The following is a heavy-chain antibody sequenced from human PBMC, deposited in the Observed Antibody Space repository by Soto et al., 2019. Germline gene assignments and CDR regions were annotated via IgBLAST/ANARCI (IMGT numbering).Heavy chain of an antibody. Sequence: GGSLRLSCAASGFTFSSYEMNWVRQAPGKGLEWVSYISSSGSTIYYADSVKGRFTISRDNDKNSLYLQMNSLRAEDTAVYYCARGSPFITMIVVVIRPPDYWGQGTLVTVSS. D-gene: IGHD3-22*01. CDR2: ISSSGSTI. J-gene: IGHJ4*02. CDR3: ARGSPFITMIVVVIRPPDY. V-gene: IGHV3-48*03. CDR1: GFTFSSYE.